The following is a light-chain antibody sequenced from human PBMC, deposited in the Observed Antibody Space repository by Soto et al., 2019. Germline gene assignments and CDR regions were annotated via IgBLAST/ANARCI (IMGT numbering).Light chain of an antibody. J-gene: IGKJ1*01. CDR3: QQHQTYST. CDR2: QAS. CDR1: QSISVW. Sequence: IPMIPPHSTLSASVGDRVTITCRASQSISVWLAWYQQKPGKAPNLLIYQASRLESGVPSRFSGSGSGTEFTLTISSLQPDDFATYYCQQHQTYSTFGQGTKVDI. V-gene: IGKV1-5*03.